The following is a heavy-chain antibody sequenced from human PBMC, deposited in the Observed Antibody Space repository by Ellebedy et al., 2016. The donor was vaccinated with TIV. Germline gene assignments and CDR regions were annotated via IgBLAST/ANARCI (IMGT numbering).Heavy chain of an antibody. J-gene: IGHJ3*02. V-gene: IGHV3-11*01. CDR3: ARDRGYSSGWPHDAYDI. CDR1: GFTFSNFY. Sequence: PGGSLRLSCAASGFTFSNFYMSWIRQAPGKGLEWVSYITSSGSSIYYTDSVKGRFTISRDNAKNSLYLEMNSLRAEDTAVYYCARDRGYSSGWPHDAYDIWGQGTMVTVSS. D-gene: IGHD6-19*01. CDR2: ITSSGSSI.